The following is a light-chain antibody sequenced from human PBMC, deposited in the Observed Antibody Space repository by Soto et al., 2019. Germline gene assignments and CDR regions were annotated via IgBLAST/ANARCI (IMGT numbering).Light chain of an antibody. V-gene: IGLV1-44*01. Sequence: QSVLTQPPSASGTPGQRVTISCSGSSSNIGRNTVNWYQQFPGTAPNLRIYNNNERPSGVPDRFAGSKSGTSASLAISGLRSEDEADYYCAAWDVSLNGRVFGGGTKLTVL. CDR1: SSNIGRNT. J-gene: IGLJ3*02. CDR3: AAWDVSLNGRV. CDR2: NNN.